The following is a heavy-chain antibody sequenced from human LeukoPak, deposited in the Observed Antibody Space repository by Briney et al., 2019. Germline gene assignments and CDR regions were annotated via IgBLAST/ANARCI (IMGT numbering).Heavy chain of an antibody. CDR2: IIPIFGTA. Sequence: SVKVSCKASGGTFSSYAISWVRQAPGQGLAWMGGIIPIFGTANYARKFQGRVTITADESTSTAYMELSSLRSEDTAVYYCARGGGGYSGSFTSDYWGQGTLVTVSS. CDR1: GGTFSSYA. J-gene: IGHJ4*02. CDR3: ARGGGGYSGSFTSDY. D-gene: IGHD1-26*01. V-gene: IGHV1-69*13.